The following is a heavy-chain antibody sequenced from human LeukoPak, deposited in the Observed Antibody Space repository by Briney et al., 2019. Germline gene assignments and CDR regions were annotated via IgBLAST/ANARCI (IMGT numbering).Heavy chain of an antibody. V-gene: IGHV5-51*01. Sequence: GESLKISCKGSGYSFTNYWIGWVRQMPGKGLEWMGIIYPGDSDTTYSPSFQGQVTISADKSISTAYLQWSSLKASDTAMYFCARRDSYYDILTGSNYYFDYWGQGTLVTVSS. CDR2: IYPGDSDT. CDR1: GYSFTNYW. J-gene: IGHJ4*02. D-gene: IGHD3-9*01. CDR3: ARRDSYYDILTGSNYYFDY.